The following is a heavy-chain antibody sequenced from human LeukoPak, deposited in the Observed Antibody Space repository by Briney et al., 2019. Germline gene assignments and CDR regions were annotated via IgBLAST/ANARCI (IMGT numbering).Heavy chain of an antibody. V-gene: IGHV1-2*02. CDR3: ARDLYSSTSVWLDP. J-gene: IGHJ5*02. CDR1: GYTFTGYY. D-gene: IGHD6-6*01. CDR2: INPNSGGT. Sequence: ASVKVSCKASGYTFTGYYIHWVRQAPGQGLEWMGWINPNSGGTNYAQKFQGRVTMTRDTSISTAYMELSRLRSDDTAVYYCARDLYSSTSVWLDPWGQGTLVTVSS.